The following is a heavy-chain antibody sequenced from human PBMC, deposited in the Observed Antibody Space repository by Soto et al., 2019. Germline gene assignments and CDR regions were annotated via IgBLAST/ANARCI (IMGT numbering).Heavy chain of an antibody. J-gene: IGHJ6*02. CDR3: ARGTTLAIFDYGMDV. CDR1: GFTFSSYA. Sequence: QVQLVESGGGVVQPGRSLRLSCAASGFTFSSYAMHWVRQAPGKGLEWVAVISSDGTNKFNADSVRGRITISRDNSKNTLYLQMNSLRGEDSSVYYCARGTTLAIFDYGMDVWGQGTTVTVSS. V-gene: IGHV3-30-3*01. CDR2: ISSDGTNK. D-gene: IGHD3-3*01.